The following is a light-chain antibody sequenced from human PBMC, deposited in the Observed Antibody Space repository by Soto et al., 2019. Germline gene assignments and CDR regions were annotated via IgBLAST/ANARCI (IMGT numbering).Light chain of an antibody. V-gene: IGLV2-14*01. CDR2: DVS. Sequence: QSVLTQPASVSGSPGQSVTISCTGTSSDVGGYNYVSWYQQHPGKAPKLMLYDVSNRPSGVSNRFAGSKSGNTASLSISGLQAEDEADYYCSSYTSSSTLVVFGPGTKLTVL. CDR3: SSYTSSSTLVV. CDR1: SSDVGGYNY. J-gene: IGLJ1*01.